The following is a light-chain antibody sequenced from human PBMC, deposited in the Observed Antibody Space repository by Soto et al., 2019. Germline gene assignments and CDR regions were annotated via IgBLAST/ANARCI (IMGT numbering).Light chain of an antibody. CDR2: DAS. CDR1: QIFTGDY. Sequence: EVVLTQSPGTLSLSPGEGATLSCRASQIFTGDYLAWYQQKPGQAPRLLMYDASTRATGIPDRFSGSGSGTDFTLIISRLEPEDFAVYYCQQYGDSLLTFGQGTKVDIK. J-gene: IGKJ1*01. V-gene: IGKV3-20*01. CDR3: QQYGDSLLT.